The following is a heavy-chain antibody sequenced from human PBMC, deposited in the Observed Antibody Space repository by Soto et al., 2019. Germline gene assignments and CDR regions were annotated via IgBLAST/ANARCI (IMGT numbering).Heavy chain of an antibody. Sequence: QVQLVQSGAEVKKPGSSVKVSCKASGGTFGSYAISWVRQAPGQGLEWMGGIIPITATANYAQKFQGRVTITADESTSTASMQLSSLRSEDTAVYYCARSQGSSTSLELYYYYYYGMDVWGQGTTVTVSS. CDR3: ARSQGSSTSLELYYYYYYGMDV. D-gene: IGHD2-2*01. V-gene: IGHV1-69*01. J-gene: IGHJ6*02. CDR1: GGTFGSYA. CDR2: IIPITATA.